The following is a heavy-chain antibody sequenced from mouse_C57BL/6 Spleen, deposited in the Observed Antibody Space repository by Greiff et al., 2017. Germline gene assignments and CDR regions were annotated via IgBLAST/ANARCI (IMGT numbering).Heavy chain of an antibody. V-gene: IGHV5-16*01. Sequence: EVKLMESEGGLVQPGSSMKLTCTASGSTFSDYYMAWVRQVPEKGLEWVANINYDGSSTYYLDSLKSRFFISRGNEKNNLYLQISTLKSEDTATYYCARVYYDYDGYCCFDVWGTGTTVTVSS. CDR2: INYDGSST. CDR1: GSTFSDYY. J-gene: IGHJ1*03. CDR3: ARVYYDYDGYCCFDV. D-gene: IGHD2-4*01.